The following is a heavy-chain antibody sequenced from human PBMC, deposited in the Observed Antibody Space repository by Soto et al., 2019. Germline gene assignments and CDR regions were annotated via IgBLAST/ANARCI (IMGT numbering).Heavy chain of an antibody. CDR1: GFTFSNFA. D-gene: IGHD2-15*01. CDR3: AKSGRDCSGTNCFSEYYYYIDV. J-gene: IGHJ6*03. Sequence: GGSLRLSCAASGFTFSNFAMNWVRQAPGKGLEWVSGISASGETIYYADSVKGRFTISRDNPKNTQYLQMNSLRAEDTAVYFCAKSGRDCSGTNCFSEYYYYIDVWGKGTTVTVSS. V-gene: IGHV3-23*01. CDR2: ISASGETI.